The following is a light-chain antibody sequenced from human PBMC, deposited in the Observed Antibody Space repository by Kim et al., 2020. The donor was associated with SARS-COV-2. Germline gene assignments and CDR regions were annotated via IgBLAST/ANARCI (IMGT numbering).Light chain of an antibody. Sequence: EIVLTQSPGTLSLSPGQRATLSCRASQTISNFYLAWYQHKPGQTPRLLIYGAYNRATGIPDRFSGSGSGTDFTLTISRLEPEDFVVYYCQQYGNSPRTFGQGTKVDIK. CDR3: QQYGNSPRT. CDR2: GAY. V-gene: IGKV3-20*01. J-gene: IGKJ1*01. CDR1: QTISNFY.